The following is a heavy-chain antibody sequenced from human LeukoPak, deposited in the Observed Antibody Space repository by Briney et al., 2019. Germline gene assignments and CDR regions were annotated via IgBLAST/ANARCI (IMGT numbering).Heavy chain of an antibody. D-gene: IGHD1-26*01. Sequence: GGSLRLSCAASGFTFSSYSMNWVRQAPGKGLEWVSSISSSSSYIYYADSVKGRFTISRDNAKNSLYLQMNSLRAEDTAVYYCARVGGSAVDAFDIWGQGTMVTVSS. CDR1: GFTFSSYS. V-gene: IGHV3-21*01. CDR2: ISSSSSYI. J-gene: IGHJ3*02. CDR3: ARVGGSAVDAFDI.